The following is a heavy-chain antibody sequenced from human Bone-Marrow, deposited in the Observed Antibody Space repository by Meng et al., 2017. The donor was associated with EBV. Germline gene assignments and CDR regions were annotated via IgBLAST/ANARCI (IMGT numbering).Heavy chain of an antibody. CDR1: GYTFTSYA. D-gene: IGHD3-10*01. J-gene: IGHJ4*02. V-gene: IGHV1-3*01. CDR2: INAGNGNT. CDR3: ARSPLWFGESNFDY. Sequence: QVQRGQTVEEVKKPGDSVKVSCKASGYTFTSYAMHWVRQAPGQRLEWMGWINAGNGNTKYSQKFQGRVTITRDTSASTAYMELSSLRSEDTAVYYCARSPLWFGESNFDYWGQGTLVTGSS.